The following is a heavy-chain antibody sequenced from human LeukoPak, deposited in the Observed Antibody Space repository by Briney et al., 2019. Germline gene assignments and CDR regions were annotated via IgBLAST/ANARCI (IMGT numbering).Heavy chain of an antibody. D-gene: IGHD4-17*01. CDR2: INPNSGDT. V-gene: IGHV1-2*06. Sequence: ASVKASCKASGYTFTGYYMHWVRQAPGQGLEWMGRINPNSGDTNHAQKFQGRVTLTRDTSISTAYMELSRLRSDDTAVYYCATWVSEYGDSFDYWGQGTLVTVSS. CDR3: ATWVSEYGDSFDY. CDR1: GYTFTGYY. J-gene: IGHJ4*02.